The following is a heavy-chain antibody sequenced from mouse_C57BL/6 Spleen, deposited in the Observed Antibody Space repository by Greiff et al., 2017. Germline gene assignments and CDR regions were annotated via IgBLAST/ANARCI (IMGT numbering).Heavy chain of an antibody. CDR2: INPNNGGT. V-gene: IGHV1-26*01. Sequence: EVQLQQSGPELVKPGASVKISCKASGYTFTDYYMNWVKQSHGKSLEWIGDINPNNGGTSYNQKFKGKATLTVDKSSSTAYMELRSLTSEDSAVXYCARWRLDDFDYWGQGTTLTVSS. CDR3: ARWRLDDFDY. J-gene: IGHJ2*01. CDR1: GYTFTDYY.